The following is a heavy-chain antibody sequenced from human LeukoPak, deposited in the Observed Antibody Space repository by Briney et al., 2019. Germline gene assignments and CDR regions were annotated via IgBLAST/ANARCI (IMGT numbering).Heavy chain of an antibody. Sequence: GASVKVSCKASGGTFSSYAISWVRQAPGQGLEWMGRIIPILGIANYAQKFQGRVMITADKSTSTAYMELSSLRSEDTAVYYCARADSSGYYRSSWFDPWGQGTLVTVSS. V-gene: IGHV1-69*04. D-gene: IGHD3-22*01. J-gene: IGHJ5*02. CDR2: IIPILGIA. CDR3: ARADSSGYYRSSWFDP. CDR1: GGTFSSYA.